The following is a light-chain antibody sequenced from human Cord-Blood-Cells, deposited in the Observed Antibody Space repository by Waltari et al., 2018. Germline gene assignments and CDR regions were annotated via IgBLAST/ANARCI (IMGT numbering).Light chain of an antibody. CDR1: SSDVGSYNL. V-gene: IGLV2-23*02. CDR3: CSYAGSSWV. Sequence: QSALTQPASVSGSPGQSITISCTGTSSDVGSYNLVSWYQQHPGKAPKLMIYEVSKRPSGVSNRFSGSKSGNTASLTFSGLQAEDEADYYCCSYAGSSWVFGGGTKLTVL. CDR2: EVS. J-gene: IGLJ3*02.